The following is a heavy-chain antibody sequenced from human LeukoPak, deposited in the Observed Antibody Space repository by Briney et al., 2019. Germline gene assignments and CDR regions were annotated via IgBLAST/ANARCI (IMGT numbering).Heavy chain of an antibody. Sequence: SGGSLRLSCAASGFTFSSYAMHWVRQAPGKGLEWVAVISYDGSNKYYADSVKGRFTISRDNSKNTLYLQMNSLRAEDTAVYYCARDHGLVVPAASYNWFDPWGQGTLVTVSS. CDR2: ISYDGSNK. D-gene: IGHD2-2*01. V-gene: IGHV3-30-3*01. CDR1: GFTFSSYA. CDR3: ARDHGLVVPAASYNWFDP. J-gene: IGHJ5*02.